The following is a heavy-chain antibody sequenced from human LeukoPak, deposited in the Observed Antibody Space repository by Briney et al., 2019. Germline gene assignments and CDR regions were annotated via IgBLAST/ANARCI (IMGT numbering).Heavy chain of an antibody. CDR3: TTVRMGATRDFDY. D-gene: IGHD1-26*01. CDR2: INNDGTTT. CDR1: GFTFSSYW. V-gene: IGHV3-74*01. Sequence: GSLRLSCAASGFTFSSYWMYWVRQGPGKGPVWVSHINNDGTTTTYADAVKGRFTISRDNAKNTLYLQMNSLRAEDTAVYYCTTVRMGATRDFDYWGQGTLVTVSS. J-gene: IGHJ4*02.